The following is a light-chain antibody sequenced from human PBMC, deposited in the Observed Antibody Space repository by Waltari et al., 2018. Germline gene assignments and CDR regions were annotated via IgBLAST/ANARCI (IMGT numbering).Light chain of an antibody. CDR1: HSASRH. Sequence: EIVITQSSPTLSVPPGETATLSRRPSHSASRHLAWFQQTPGQAPRLLIHDTSTGATGVPARFSGSGSGKEFNFNIGSLQYEEFAVDYGQRYMNWPPITFGDGTRLEIK. V-gene: IGKV3-15*01. CDR3: QRYMNWPPIT. CDR2: DTS. J-gene: IGKJ5*01.